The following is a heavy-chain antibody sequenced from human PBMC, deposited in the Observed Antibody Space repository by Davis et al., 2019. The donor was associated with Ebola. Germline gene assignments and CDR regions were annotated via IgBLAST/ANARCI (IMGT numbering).Heavy chain of an antibody. V-gene: IGHV1-69*05. Sequence: SVKVSCKASGGTFSSYAISWVRQAPGQGLEWMGGIIPIFGTANYAQKFQGRVTMTRNTSISTAYMELSSLRSEDTAVYYCASNPLTRLLGPEPYGMDVWGQGTTVTVSS. J-gene: IGHJ6*02. CDR1: GGTFSSYA. D-gene: IGHD1-14*01. CDR3: ASNPLTRLLGPEPYGMDV. CDR2: IIPIFGTA.